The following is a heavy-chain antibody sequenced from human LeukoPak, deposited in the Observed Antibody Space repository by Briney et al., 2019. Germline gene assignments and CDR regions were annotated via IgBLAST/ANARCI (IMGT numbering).Heavy chain of an antibody. Sequence: GGSLRLSCAASGFTFSSYEMNWVRQAPGKWLEWVSGITGSGGSTYYADSVKGRFTISRDNFKNTMLLQMDSLRAEDTAVYYCATLVVVKTVNWFDPWGQGTLVTVSS. J-gene: IGHJ5*02. V-gene: IGHV3-23*01. CDR2: ITGSGGST. CDR1: GFTFSSYE. CDR3: ATLVVVKTVNWFDP. D-gene: IGHD3-22*01.